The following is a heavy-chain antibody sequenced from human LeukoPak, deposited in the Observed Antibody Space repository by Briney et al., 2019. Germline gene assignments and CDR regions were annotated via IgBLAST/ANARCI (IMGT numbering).Heavy chain of an antibody. CDR3: ARDTDGSLDY. Sequence: GGSLRLSCAASGFTFSNSLMAWVRQAPGKGLEWVANIKQDGSTKHYADSLKDRFTISRDNPKNLLYVQMNSLRADDTAVYYCARDTDGSLDYWGQGILVTVAS. D-gene: IGHD1-26*01. V-gene: IGHV3-7*01. CDR2: IKQDGSTK. J-gene: IGHJ4*02. CDR1: GFTFSNSL.